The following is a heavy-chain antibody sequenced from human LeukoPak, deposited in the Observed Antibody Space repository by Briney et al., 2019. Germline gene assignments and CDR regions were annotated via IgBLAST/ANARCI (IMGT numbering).Heavy chain of an antibody. D-gene: IGHD3-10*01. V-gene: IGHV4-61*02. CDR3: ARALISMVRGEPLDY. Sequence: SQTLSLTCTVSGGSISSGSYYWSWIRQPAGKGLEWIGRIYTSGSTNYNPSLKSRVTISVDTSKNQFSLKLSSVTAADTAVYYCARALISMVRGEPLDYWGQGTLVTVSS. CDR1: GGSISSGSYY. CDR2: IYTSGST. J-gene: IGHJ4*02.